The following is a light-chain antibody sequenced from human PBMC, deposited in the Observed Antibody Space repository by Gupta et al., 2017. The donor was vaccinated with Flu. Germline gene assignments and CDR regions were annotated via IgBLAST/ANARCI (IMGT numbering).Light chain of an antibody. V-gene: IGKV3-20*01. CDR1: QSVSTNY. J-gene: IGKJ1*01. CDR2: DAS. Sequence: EIVLTQSPGTLSLSPGERATLSCRASQSVSTNYLAWYQQKPGQAPRLLIYDASSRATGIPDRFGGSGSGTXFTLTIXRLEPEDVAVYYCQQYENSPRTFGXGTKVQI. CDR3: QQYENSPRT.